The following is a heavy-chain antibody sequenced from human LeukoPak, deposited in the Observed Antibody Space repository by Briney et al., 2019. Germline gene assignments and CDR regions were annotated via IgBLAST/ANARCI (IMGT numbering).Heavy chain of an antibody. V-gene: IGHV4-59*04. D-gene: IGHD3-9*01. Sequence: NPSETLSLTCTVSGGSISSHYWSWIRQPPGKGLEWIGYIYYSGSTYYNPSLKSRVTISVDTSKNQFSLKLSSVTAADTAVYYCALLRYFDWLLYWDYWGQGTLVTVSS. J-gene: IGHJ4*02. CDR1: GGSISSHY. CDR3: ALLRYFDWLLYWDY. CDR2: IYYSGST.